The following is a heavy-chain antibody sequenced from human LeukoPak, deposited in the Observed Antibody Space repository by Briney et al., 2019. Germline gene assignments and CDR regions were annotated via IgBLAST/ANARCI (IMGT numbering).Heavy chain of an antibody. D-gene: IGHD2-2*01. Sequence: ASVKVSCKASGYTFTDCYIIWMRQAPGRGLEYMGWINPNSGATRNGQNFQGRITMTRDTSVSTVYMDLGTLSSDDAAIYFCARSAAVSCTSTNCHAPLDYWGQGTLVTVSS. V-gene: IGHV1-2*02. CDR2: INPNSGAT. CDR3: ARSAAVSCTSTNCHAPLDY. CDR1: GYTFTDCY. J-gene: IGHJ4*02.